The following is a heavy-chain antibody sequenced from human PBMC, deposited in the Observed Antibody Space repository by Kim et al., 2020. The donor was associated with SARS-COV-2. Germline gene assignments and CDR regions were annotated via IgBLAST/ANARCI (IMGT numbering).Heavy chain of an antibody. J-gene: IGHJ4*02. V-gene: IGHV1-18*01. Sequence: NYAQKLQGRVTMTTDTSTSTAYMELRSLRSDDTAVYYCAREVGATTCFDYWGQGTLVTVSS. CDR3: AREVGATTCFDY. D-gene: IGHD1-26*01.